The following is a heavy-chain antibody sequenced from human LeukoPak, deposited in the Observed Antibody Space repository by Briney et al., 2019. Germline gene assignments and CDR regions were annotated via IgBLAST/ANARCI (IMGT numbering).Heavy chain of an antibody. J-gene: IGHJ5*02. CDR1: GYTFTSYD. CDR2: INTNTGNP. V-gene: IGHV7-4-1*02. D-gene: IGHD6-6*01. Sequence: ASVKVSCKASGYTFTSYDINWVRQATGQGLEWMGWINTNTGNPTYAQGFTGRFVFSLDTSVSTAYLQISSLKAEDTAVYYCARRAYSSSSGRWWFDPWGQGTLVTVSS. CDR3: ARRAYSSSSGRWWFDP.